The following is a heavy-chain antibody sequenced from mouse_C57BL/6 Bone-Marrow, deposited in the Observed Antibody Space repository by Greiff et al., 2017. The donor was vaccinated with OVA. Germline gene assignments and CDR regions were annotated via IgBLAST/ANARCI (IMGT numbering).Heavy chain of an antibody. CDR1: GFTFSDYY. J-gene: IGHJ4*01. Sequence: DVQLVESEGGLVQPGSSMKLSCTASGFTFSDYYMAWVRQVPEKGLEWVANINYDGSSTYYLDSLKSRFIISRDNAKNILYLQMSSLKSEDTATYYCARERHYYAMDYWGQGTSVTVSS. CDR3: ARERHYYAMDY. V-gene: IGHV5-16*01. CDR2: INYDGSST.